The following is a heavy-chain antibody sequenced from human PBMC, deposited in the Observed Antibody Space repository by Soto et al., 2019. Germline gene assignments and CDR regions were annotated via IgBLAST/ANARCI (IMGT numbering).Heavy chain of an antibody. CDR2: ISSNGADT. J-gene: IGHJ4*02. D-gene: IGHD2-15*01. CDR3: AREGRYCTDGSCYQFDY. Sequence: EVQLVESGGGLVQPGGSLRLSCAASGFIFNSYAMHWVRQAPGKGPEYVSAISSNGADTYYAYSVKGRFTISRDNSKNTLYLQMGSLRPEDTAVYVCAREGRYCTDGSCYQFDYWGQGTLVTASS. V-gene: IGHV3-64*01. CDR1: GFIFNSYA.